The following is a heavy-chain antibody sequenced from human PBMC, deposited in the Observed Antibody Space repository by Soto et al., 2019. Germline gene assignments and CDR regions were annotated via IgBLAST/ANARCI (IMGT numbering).Heavy chain of an antibody. CDR3: ASMRIGEASGPLFDY. CDR2: IYHSGST. V-gene: IGHV4-30-2*01. J-gene: IGHJ4*02. CDR1: GGSISSGGYS. Sequence: SETLSLTCAVPGGSISSGGYSWSWIRQPPGKGLEWIGYIYHSGSTYYNPSLKSRVTISVDRSKNQFSLKLSSVTAADTAVYYCASMRIGEASGPLFDYWGQGTLVTVSS. D-gene: IGHD3-10*01.